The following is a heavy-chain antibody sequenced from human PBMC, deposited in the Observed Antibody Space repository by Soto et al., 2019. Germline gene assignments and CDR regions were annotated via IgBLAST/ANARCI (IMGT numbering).Heavy chain of an antibody. CDR2: ISARNGDT. CDR3: ARGRYGDY. V-gene: IGHV1-18*01. Sequence: QVHLVQSGAEVKKPGASVKVYCKGSGYTFTSYGITWVRQAPGQGLEWMGWISARNGDTDYAQKLQGRVTVTRDTSTSTAYMELRSLRSDDTAVYYCARGRYGDYWGQGALVTVSS. J-gene: IGHJ4*02. D-gene: IGHD1-1*01. CDR1: GYTFTSYG.